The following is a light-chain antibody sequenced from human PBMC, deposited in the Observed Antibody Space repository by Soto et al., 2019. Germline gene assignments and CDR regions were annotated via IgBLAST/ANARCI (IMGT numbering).Light chain of an antibody. CDR3: QQYDTYPLT. V-gene: IGKV1-5*03. CDR2: KAS. Sequence: DIQMTQSPSTLSASVGDRVTITCRASQNIVTWLAWYQQKTGNAPKVLIYKASSLESSVPSRFSGSGSGTEFTLTISSLQPDDFATYYCQQYDTYPLTFGGGTKVDIK. J-gene: IGKJ4*01. CDR1: QNIVTW.